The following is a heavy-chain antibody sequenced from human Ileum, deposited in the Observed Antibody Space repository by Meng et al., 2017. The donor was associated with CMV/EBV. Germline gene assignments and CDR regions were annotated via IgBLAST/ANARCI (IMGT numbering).Heavy chain of an antibody. D-gene: IGHD3-3*01. Sequence: SETLSLTWTVSGGSVSSGSRYWSWLLQPPGKGLEWLGYVHFSGSANYNPSLESRLSMSLDTSQNRIYLRLSSVTAADTAVYYCARDLSPDFWNGHLDYWGQGKLVTVSS. CDR1: GGSVSSGSRY. CDR2: VHFSGSA. J-gene: IGHJ4*02. V-gene: IGHV4-61*01. CDR3: ARDLSPDFWNGHLDY.